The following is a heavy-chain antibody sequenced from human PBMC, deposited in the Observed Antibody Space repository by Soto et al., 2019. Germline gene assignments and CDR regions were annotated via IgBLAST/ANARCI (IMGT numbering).Heavy chain of an antibody. J-gene: IGHJ6*02. CDR3: ARDAVAGTPPPVNYYYGMDV. Sequence: EVQLVESGGGLVQPGGSLRLSCAASGFTFSSYEMNWVRQAPGKELEWVSYISSSGSTIYYADSVKGRFTISRDNAKNSLYRQMNSLRAEDTAVYYCARDAVAGTPPPVNYYYGMDVWGQGTTVTVSS. CDR2: ISSSGSTI. D-gene: IGHD6-19*01. CDR1: GFTFSSYE. V-gene: IGHV3-48*03.